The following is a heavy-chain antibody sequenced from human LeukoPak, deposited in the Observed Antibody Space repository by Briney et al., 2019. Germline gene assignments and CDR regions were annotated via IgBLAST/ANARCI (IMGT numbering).Heavy chain of an antibody. CDR1: GFTFSSYS. Sequence: GGSLRLSCAASGFTFSSYSMNWVRQAPGKGLEWVSSISSSSSYIYYADSVKGRFIISRDNAKNSLYLQMNSLRAEDTAVYYCARAHTYYDFWSGPPNYYYMDVWGKGTTVTVSS. V-gene: IGHV3-21*01. D-gene: IGHD3-3*01. CDR2: ISSSSSYI. J-gene: IGHJ6*03. CDR3: ARAHTYYDFWSGPPNYYYMDV.